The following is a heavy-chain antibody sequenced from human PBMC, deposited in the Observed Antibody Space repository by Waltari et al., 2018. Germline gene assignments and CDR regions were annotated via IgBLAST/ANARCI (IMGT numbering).Heavy chain of an antibody. CDR2: INHSGST. J-gene: IGHJ4*02. CDR3: ARGRRVYSSGCLGY. CDR1: GGSFSGYY. D-gene: IGHD6-19*01. V-gene: IGHV4-34*01. Sequence: QVQLQQWGAGLLKPSETLSLTCAVYGGSFSGYYWSWIRQPPGKGLEWIGEINHSGSTKYDPSLKSGVTISVETSKNQFSLKLSSVTAADTAVYYCARGRRVYSSGCLGYWGQGTLVTVSS.